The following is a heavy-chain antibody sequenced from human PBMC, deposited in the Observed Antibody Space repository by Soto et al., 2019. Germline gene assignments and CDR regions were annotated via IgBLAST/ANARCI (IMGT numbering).Heavy chain of an antibody. J-gene: IGHJ6*02. CDR3: ARGGRRSPGMDV. Sequence: QVQLQESGPGLVKPSQTLSLTCTVSGGSISSGGYYWSWIRQHPGKGLEWIGYIYYSGSTSYNPSLESRVTISVDTSKNQFSLKLSSVTAADTAVYYCARGGRRSPGMDVWGQGTTVTVSS. CDR2: IYYSGST. V-gene: IGHV4-31*03. CDR1: GGSISSGGYY.